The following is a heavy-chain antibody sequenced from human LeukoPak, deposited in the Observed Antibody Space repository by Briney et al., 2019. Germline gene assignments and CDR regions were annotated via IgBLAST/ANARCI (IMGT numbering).Heavy chain of an antibody. J-gene: IGHJ6*03. CDR1: GYTFTSYD. Sequence: VASVKVSCKASGYTFTSYDINWVRQATGQGLEWMGWMNPNSGNTGYAQKFQGRVTMTRDTSISTAYMELCRLRSDDTAVYYCARGSANPARNYYYYYMDVWGKGTTVTVSS. CDR3: ARGSANPARNYYYYYMDV. CDR2: MNPNSGNT. V-gene: IGHV1-8*01.